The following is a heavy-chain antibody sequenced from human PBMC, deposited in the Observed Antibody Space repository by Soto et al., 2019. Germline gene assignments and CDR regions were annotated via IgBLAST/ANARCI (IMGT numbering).Heavy chain of an antibody. CDR3: AKLKGSHWYFDL. J-gene: IGHJ2*01. D-gene: IGHD2-15*01. Sequence: GSLRLSCAASGFTFSSYAMSWVRQAPGKGLEWVSAISGSGGSTYYADSVKGRFTISRDNSKNTLYLQMNSLRAEDTAVYYCAKLKGSHWYFDLWGRGTLVTVSS. CDR1: GFTFSSYA. CDR2: ISGSGGST. V-gene: IGHV3-23*01.